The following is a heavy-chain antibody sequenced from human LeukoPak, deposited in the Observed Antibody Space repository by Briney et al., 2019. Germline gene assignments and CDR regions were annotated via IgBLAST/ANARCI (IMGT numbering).Heavy chain of an antibody. CDR2: ISNYNGNT. CDR3: ARAGKYSSGWFLDY. CDR1: GYSFVLYG. J-gene: IGHJ4*02. V-gene: IGHV1-18*01. D-gene: IGHD6-19*01. Sequence: ASVKVSCKASGYSFVLYGISWVRQAPGQGPEWMGWISNYNGNTKYAQKFQGRVTMTTDTSTSTAYMELRSLRSDDTAVYYCARAGKYSSGWFLDYWGQGTLVTVSS.